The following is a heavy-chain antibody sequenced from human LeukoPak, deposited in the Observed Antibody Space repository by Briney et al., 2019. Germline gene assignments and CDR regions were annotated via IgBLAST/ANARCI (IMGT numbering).Heavy chain of an antibody. CDR1: GSIFTSYW. CDR2: IYPGDSDT. D-gene: IGHD6-13*01. CDR3: ATRDRSSSFDY. Sequence: KPGASLKISCKGSGSIFTSYWIGWVRQLPGKGLEWMGIIYPGDSDTRYSPSFQGQVTISADKSISTAYLQWSSLKASDTAMYYCATRDRSSSFDYWGQGTLVTVSS. V-gene: IGHV5-51*01. J-gene: IGHJ4*02.